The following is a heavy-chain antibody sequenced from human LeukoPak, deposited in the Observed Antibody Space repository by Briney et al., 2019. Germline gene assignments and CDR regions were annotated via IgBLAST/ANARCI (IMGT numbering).Heavy chain of an antibody. J-gene: IGHJ4*02. CDR2: ISYDGSNK. D-gene: IGHD1-7*01. Sequence: GRSLRLSCAASGFTFSSYGMHWVRQAPGKGLEWVAVISYDGSNKYYADSVKGRFTISRDNSKNTLYLQMNSLRAEDTAVYYCARRIIGTGTSDYWGQGTLVTVSS. CDR1: GFTFSSYG. V-gene: IGHV3-30*03. CDR3: ARRIIGTGTSDY.